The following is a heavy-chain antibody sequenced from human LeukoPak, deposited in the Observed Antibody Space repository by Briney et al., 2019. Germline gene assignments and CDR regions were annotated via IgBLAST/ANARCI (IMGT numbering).Heavy chain of an antibody. CDR3: AKDVRVLEWLDPFDS. J-gene: IGHJ4*02. D-gene: IGHD3-3*01. CDR2: ISGSGGST. CDR1: GFTFSSYA. V-gene: IGHV3-23*01. Sequence: GGSLRLSCAASGFTFSSYAMSWVRQAPGKGLEWVSAISGSGGSTYYADSVKGRFTISRDNSKNTLYLQMNSLRAEDTAVYYCAKDVRVLEWLDPFDSWGQGTLVTVSS.